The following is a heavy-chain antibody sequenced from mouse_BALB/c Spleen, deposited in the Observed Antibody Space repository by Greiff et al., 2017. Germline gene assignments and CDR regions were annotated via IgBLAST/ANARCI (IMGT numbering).Heavy chain of an antibody. J-gene: IGHJ4*01. Sequence: EVHLVESGGGLVKPGGSLKLSCAASGFTFSDYYMYWVRQTPEKRLEWVATISDGGSYTYYPDSVKGRFTISRDNAKNNLYLQMSSLKSEDTAMYYCARGKVRYYAMDYWGQGTSVTVSS. CDR3: ARGKVRYYAMDY. CDR2: ISDGGSYT. CDR1: GFTFSDYY. D-gene: IGHD2-14*01. V-gene: IGHV5-4*02.